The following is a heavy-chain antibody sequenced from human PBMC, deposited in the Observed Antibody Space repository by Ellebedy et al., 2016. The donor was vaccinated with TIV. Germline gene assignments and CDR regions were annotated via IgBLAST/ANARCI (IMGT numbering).Heavy chain of an antibody. Sequence: SETLSLXXAVYGGSFSAYYWSWIRQPPGKGLEWIGEINHSGSTNYNPSLKSRVTISVDTSKNQFSLRLRFVTAADTAVYYCARGRQYSDTSGFYLDSWGQGSLVTVSS. CDR1: GGSFSAYY. J-gene: IGHJ5*01. CDR3: ARGRQYSDTSGFYLDS. D-gene: IGHD3-22*01. V-gene: IGHV4-34*01. CDR2: INHSGST.